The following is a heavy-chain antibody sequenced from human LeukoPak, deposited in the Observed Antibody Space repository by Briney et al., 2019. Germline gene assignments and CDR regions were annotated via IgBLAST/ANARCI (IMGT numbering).Heavy chain of an antibody. V-gene: IGHV4-59*01. CDR1: GGSISSYY. Sequence: SETLSLTCTVSGGSISSYYWSWIRQPPGKGLEWIGYIYYSGYTNYNPSLKSRVTISVDPSKNQFSLKLSSVTAADTAVYYCARGARGIAADPFDYWGQGTLVTVSS. D-gene: IGHD6-13*01. CDR3: ARGARGIAADPFDY. J-gene: IGHJ4*02. CDR2: IYYSGYT.